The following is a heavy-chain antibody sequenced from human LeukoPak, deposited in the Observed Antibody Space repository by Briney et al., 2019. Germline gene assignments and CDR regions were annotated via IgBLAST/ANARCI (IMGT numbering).Heavy chain of an antibody. CDR3: ARSEITMVRGGAFDI. Sequence: GGSLRLSCAASGFRFSSYAMSWVRRAPGKGLEWVSYISASGSTVYYADSVKGRFTISRDNAKNSVFLQMNSLRAEDTAVYYCARSEITMVRGGAFDIWGQGTMVTVSS. CDR1: GFRFSSYA. J-gene: IGHJ3*02. CDR2: ISASGSTV. V-gene: IGHV3-48*03. D-gene: IGHD3-10*01.